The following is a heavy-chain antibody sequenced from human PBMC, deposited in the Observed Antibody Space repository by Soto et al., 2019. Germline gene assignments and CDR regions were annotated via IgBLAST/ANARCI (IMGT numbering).Heavy chain of an antibody. Sequence: EVQLVESGGGLVQPGGSLRLSCADFGFTFSNYWMSWVRQAPVKGLEWVGNIKQDGSEKNYVDSVKGRFTISRDNAKNSLYLQMNSLRAEDTAVYYCARIASAGRGWDVWCQGTTGVVSS. CDR3: ARIASAGRGWDV. D-gene: IGHD6-13*01. CDR2: IKQDGSEK. V-gene: IGHV3-7*01. CDR1: GFTFSNYW. J-gene: IGHJ6*02.